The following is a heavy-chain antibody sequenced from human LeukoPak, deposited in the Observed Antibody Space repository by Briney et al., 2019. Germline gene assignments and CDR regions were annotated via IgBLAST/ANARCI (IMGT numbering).Heavy chain of an antibody. V-gene: IGHV1-18*01. CDR3: ARDRWRDSTSSFDY. J-gene: IGHJ4*02. D-gene: IGHD6-6*01. Sequence: ASVKVSCKASGYTFTNYGINWVRQAPGQGLEWMGWISAYNGNTNYAQKLQGRVTVTTDTSTSTAYMELRSLRPDDTAVYYCARDRWRDSTSSFDYWGQGTLVTVSS. CDR1: GYTFTNYG. CDR2: ISAYNGNT.